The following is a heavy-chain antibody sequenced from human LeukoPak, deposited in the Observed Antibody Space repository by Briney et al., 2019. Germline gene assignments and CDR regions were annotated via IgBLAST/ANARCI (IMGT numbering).Heavy chain of an antibody. V-gene: IGHV3-7*03. D-gene: IGHD3-10*01. J-gene: IGHJ6*03. CDR2: IKDDGSDK. CDR3: ARDSLGWFAPINYYYYYMDV. Sequence: GGSLRLSCAASGFTFSAYWMSWVRQAPGKGLEWVANIKDDGSDKYYVDSVKGRFTISRDNAKNSLYLQMNSLRAEDTAVYYCARDSLGWFAPINYYYYYMDVWGKGTTVTISS. CDR1: GFTFSAYW.